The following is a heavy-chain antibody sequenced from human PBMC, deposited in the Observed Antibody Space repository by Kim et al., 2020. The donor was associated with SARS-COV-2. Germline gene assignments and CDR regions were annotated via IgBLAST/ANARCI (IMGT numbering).Heavy chain of an antibody. Sequence: GGSLRLSCAASGFIFSSYGMHWVRQAPGKGLEWVAVVSYDGSNTYYGDSVKGRFTISRDNSKNTLYLQMNSLRAEDTAVYYCAKDLRATNYYGSRSSPLQTWGQGTLVTVSS. CDR2: VSYDGSNT. D-gene: IGHD3-10*01. V-gene: IGHV3-30*18. J-gene: IGHJ4*02. CDR3: AKDLRATNYYGSRSSPLQT. CDR1: GFIFSSYG.